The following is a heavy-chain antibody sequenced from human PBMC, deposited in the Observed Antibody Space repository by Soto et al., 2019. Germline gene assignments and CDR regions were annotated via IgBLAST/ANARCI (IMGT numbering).Heavy chain of an antibody. J-gene: IGHJ6*02. CDR1: GITFSNAW. D-gene: IGHD2-2*01. Sequence: GGSLRLSCAASGITFSNAWMTWVRQAPGKGLEWVGRIKSITDGGTTDYAAPVKGRFTISRDDSKDTLYLQMNNLRTEDTAVYHCTTDSADIVVVPATFGMDVWGQGTTVTVSS. V-gene: IGHV3-15*01. CDR3: TTDSADIVVVPATFGMDV. CDR2: IKSITDGGTT.